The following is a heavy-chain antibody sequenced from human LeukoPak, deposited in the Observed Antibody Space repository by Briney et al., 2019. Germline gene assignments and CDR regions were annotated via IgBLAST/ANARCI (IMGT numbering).Heavy chain of an antibody. Sequence: HPGGSLRLSFAASAFRFSSYGMHWVRQAPGKGPEWVAFIRSDSSNQYYADSVKGRFTISRDNSKNTLYLEMNSLRAEDTAVYYCAKVPLSSSGWDREYYFDYWGQGTLVTVSS. V-gene: IGHV3-30*02. D-gene: IGHD6-19*01. CDR3: AKVPLSSSGWDREYYFDY. J-gene: IGHJ4*02. CDR2: IRSDSSNQ. CDR1: AFRFSSYG.